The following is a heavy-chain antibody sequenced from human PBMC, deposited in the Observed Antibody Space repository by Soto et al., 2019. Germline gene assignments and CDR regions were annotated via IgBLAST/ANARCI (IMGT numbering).Heavy chain of an antibody. D-gene: IGHD2-21*01. CDR2: IYYSGST. J-gene: IGHJ6*02. V-gene: IGHV4-30-4*01. Sequence: SETLSLTCTVSGGSISSGDYYWSWIRQPPGKGLEWIGYIYYSGSTYYNPSLKSRVTISVDTSKNQFSLKLSSVTAADTAVYYCARDRVIGSTYYYYGMDVWGQRTTVTVSS. CDR3: ARDRVIGSTYYYYGMDV. CDR1: GGSISSGDYY.